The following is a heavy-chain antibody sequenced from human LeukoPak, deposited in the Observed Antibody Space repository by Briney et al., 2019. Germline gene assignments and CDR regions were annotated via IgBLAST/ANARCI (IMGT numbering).Heavy chain of an antibody. Sequence: GGSLRLSCAASGFTFSSYAMHWVRQAPGKGLEYVSAMSSNGGSTYYANSVKGRFTISRDNSKNTLYLQMGSLRAEDMAVYYCARVYDSSGFYGMDVWGQGTTVTVSS. CDR2: MSSNGGST. J-gene: IGHJ6*02. V-gene: IGHV3-64*01. CDR1: GFTFSSYA. CDR3: ARVYDSSGFYGMDV. D-gene: IGHD3-22*01.